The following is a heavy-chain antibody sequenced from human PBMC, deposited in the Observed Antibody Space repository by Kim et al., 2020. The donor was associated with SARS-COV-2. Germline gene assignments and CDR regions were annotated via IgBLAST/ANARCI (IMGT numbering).Heavy chain of an antibody. CDR1: GYTFTSYA. CDR2: INTNTGNP. CDR3: ARVGYCSSTGCMGQSNYYYYGMDV. J-gene: IGHJ6*02. V-gene: IGHV7-4-1*02. D-gene: IGHD2-2*01. Sequence: ASVKVSCKASGYTFTSYAMNWVRQAPGQGLEWMGWINTNTGNPTYAQGFTGRFVFSLDTSVSTAYLQISSLKAEDTAVYYCARVGYCSSTGCMGQSNYYYYGMDVWGQGTTVTVSS.